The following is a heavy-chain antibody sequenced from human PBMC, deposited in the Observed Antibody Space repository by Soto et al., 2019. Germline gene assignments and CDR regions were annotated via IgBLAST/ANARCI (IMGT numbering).Heavy chain of an antibody. D-gene: IGHD3-22*01. CDR3: EREYQNDSDGFHELYF. CDR2: ISAYNGNT. CDR1: GYTFNSFG. Sequence: VRLEQSGAEVRKPGASVKVSCKASGYTFNSFGINWVRQAPGQGLEWLGRISAYNGNTNYAQKFHGRVTMTADTATTTAYLELTSIRSDDTAVYYCEREYQNDSDGFHELYFWGQGALVTVSS. J-gene: IGHJ4*02. V-gene: IGHV1-18*04.